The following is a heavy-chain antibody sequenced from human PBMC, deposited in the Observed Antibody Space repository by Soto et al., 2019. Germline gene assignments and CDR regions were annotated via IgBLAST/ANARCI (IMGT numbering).Heavy chain of an antibody. V-gene: IGHV4-59*01. J-gene: IGHJ6*02. Sequence: PSETLSLTCTVSGGSIRSYYWSWIRQPPGKGLEWIGYIYYSGDTNYNPSLKSRVTISVDTSKNQFSLKLSSVTAADTAVYYCARQITVNSYYYYGMDVWGQGTTVTV. CDR1: GGSIRSYY. D-gene: IGHD4-17*01. CDR3: ARQITVNSYYYYGMDV. CDR2: IYYSGDT.